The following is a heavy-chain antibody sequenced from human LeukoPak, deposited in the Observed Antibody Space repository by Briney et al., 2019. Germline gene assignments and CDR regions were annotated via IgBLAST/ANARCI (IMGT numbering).Heavy chain of an antibody. Sequence: SGTLSLTCAASGGSISSSNWWSWVRQPPGKGLEWIGEICHSGSTNYNPSLKSRVTISGDKSKNQFSLKLSYVTTADTAVYYCARGTPNYYILTGYVGYWGQGTLVTVSS. V-gene: IGHV4-4*02. D-gene: IGHD3-9*01. J-gene: IGHJ4*02. CDR1: GGSISSSNW. CDR3: ARGTPNYYILTGYVGY. CDR2: ICHSGST.